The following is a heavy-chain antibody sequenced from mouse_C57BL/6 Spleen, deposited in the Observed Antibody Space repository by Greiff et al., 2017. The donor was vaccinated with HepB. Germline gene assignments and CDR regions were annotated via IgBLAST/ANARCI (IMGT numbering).Heavy chain of an antibody. CDR2: ISSGGSYT. D-gene: IGHD1-1*01. CDR3: ARHRDYSYYDAMDY. V-gene: IGHV5-6*01. Sequence: EVKLVESGGDLVKPGGSLKLSCAASGFTFSSYGMSWVRQTPDKRLEWVATISSGGSYTYYPDSVKGRFTISRDNAKNTLYLQMSSLKSEDTAMYYCARHRDYSYYDAMDYWGKGTSVTVSS. J-gene: IGHJ4*01. CDR1: GFTFSSYG.